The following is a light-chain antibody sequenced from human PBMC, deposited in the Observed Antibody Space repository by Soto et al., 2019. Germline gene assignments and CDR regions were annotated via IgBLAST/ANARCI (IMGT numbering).Light chain of an antibody. Sequence: DIVMTQSPESLAVSLGERATINCKSSQIVLYSSNNKHYLAWYQQKPGQPRKLLIYWASTRESGVLNRFSGRGSGTDFTLTISNLKAEDVAVEHCPEYYNPPPKFGQGTKVEIK. CDR2: WAS. J-gene: IGKJ1*01. CDR3: PEYYNPPPK. V-gene: IGKV4-1*01. CDR1: QIVLYSSNNKHY.